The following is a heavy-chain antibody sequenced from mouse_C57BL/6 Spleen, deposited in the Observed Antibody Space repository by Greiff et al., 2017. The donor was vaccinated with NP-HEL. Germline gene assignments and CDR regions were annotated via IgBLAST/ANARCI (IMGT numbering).Heavy chain of an antibody. Sequence: QVQLKESGPGLVQPSQSLSITCTVSGFSLTSYGVHWVRQSPGKGLEWLGVIWSGGSTDYNAAFISRLSISKDNSKSQVFFKMNSLQADDTAIYYCARTLLYDYLNWYFDVWGTGTTVTVSS. J-gene: IGHJ1*03. CDR3: ARTLLYDYLNWYFDV. CDR1: GFSLTSYG. D-gene: IGHD2-4*01. CDR2: IWSGGST. V-gene: IGHV2-2*01.